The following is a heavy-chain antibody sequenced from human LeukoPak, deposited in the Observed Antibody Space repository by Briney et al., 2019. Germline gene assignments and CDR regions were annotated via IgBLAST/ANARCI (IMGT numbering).Heavy chain of an antibody. D-gene: IGHD6-13*01. CDR2: ISSSSSYI. CDR3: AREHSSSWYESFDY. Sequence: GGSLRLSCAASGFTFSSHSMNWVRQAPGKGLEWVSSISSSSSYIYYADSVKGRFTISRDNAKNSLYLQMNSLRAEDTAVYYCAREHSSSWYESFDYWGQGTLVTVSS. J-gene: IGHJ4*02. CDR1: GFTFSSHS. V-gene: IGHV3-21*01.